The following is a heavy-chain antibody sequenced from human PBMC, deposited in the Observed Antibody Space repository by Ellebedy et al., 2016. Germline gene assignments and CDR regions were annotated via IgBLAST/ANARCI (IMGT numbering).Heavy chain of an antibody. J-gene: IGHJ4*02. CDR1: GFTFSNYW. V-gene: IGHV3-74*01. CDR3: AKADGDYLNIDY. D-gene: IGHD4-17*01. CDR2: INNDGTST. Sequence: GGSLRLXXAASGFTFSNYWMHWVRQAPGKGLVWVSLINNDGTSTIYADSVKGRFTISRDNSNNILYLEMDSLRADDTAVYYCAKADGDYLNIDYWGQGALVTVSS.